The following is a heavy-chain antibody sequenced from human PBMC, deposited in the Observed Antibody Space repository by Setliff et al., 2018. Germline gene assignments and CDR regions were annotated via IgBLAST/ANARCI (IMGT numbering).Heavy chain of an antibody. J-gene: IGHJ4*02. V-gene: IGHV4-39*01. D-gene: IGHD3-22*01. Sequence: SETLSLTCSVSGGSISGSHYSWVWMRQPPGKRLEWIGSTYYNGTAYYNPSLKSRVTMSVDTSKNQFSLKLTSVTAADTAVYYCRVWVDMIEVDSWAQGTLVTVSS. CDR2: TYYNGTA. CDR1: GGSISGSHYS. CDR3: RVWVDMIEVDS.